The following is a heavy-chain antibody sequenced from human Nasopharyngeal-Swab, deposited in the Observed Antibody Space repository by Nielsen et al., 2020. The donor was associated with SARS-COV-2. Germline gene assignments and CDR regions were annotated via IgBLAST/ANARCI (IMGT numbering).Heavy chain of an antibody. CDR2: ISGSGGST. J-gene: IGHJ5*02. V-gene: IGHV3-23*01. D-gene: IGHD3-10*01. CDR1: GFTFSSYA. Sequence: GGSLRLSCAASGFTFSSYAMGWVRQAPGKGLAWVSAISGSGGSTYYADSVKGRFTISRDNSKNKLYLQMNSLGAEDTAVYYCAKVSITMVRGEPRTGWFDPWGQGTLVTVSS. CDR3: AKVSITMVRGEPRTGWFDP.